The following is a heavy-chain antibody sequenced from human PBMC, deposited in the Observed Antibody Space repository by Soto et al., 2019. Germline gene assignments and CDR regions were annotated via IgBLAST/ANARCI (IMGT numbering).Heavy chain of an antibody. CDR2: IWYDGSNK. Sequence: QVQLVESGGGVVQPGRSLRLSCAASGFTFSSYGMHWVRQAPGKGLEWVAVIWYDGSNKYYADSVKGRFTISRDNSKNTLYLQMNSLRAEDTAVYYCARDGVEGATKYYFDYWGQGTLVTVSS. CDR1: GFTFSSYG. V-gene: IGHV3-33*01. CDR3: ARDGVEGATKYYFDY. D-gene: IGHD1-26*01. J-gene: IGHJ4*02.